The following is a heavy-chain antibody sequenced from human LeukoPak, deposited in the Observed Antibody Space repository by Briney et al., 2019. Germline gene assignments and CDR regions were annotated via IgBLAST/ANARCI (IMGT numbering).Heavy chain of an antibody. V-gene: IGHV3-11*01. CDR1: GFTFSDYY. J-gene: IGHJ4*02. CDR3: AKDFSSGYYYFDY. D-gene: IGHD3-22*01. Sequence: GGSLRLSCAASGFTFSDYYMSWIRQAPGKGLEWVSYISSSGSTIHYADSVKGRFTISRDNAKNSLYLQMNSLRAEDTALYFCAKDFSSGYYYFDYWGQGTLVTVSS. CDR2: ISSSGSTI.